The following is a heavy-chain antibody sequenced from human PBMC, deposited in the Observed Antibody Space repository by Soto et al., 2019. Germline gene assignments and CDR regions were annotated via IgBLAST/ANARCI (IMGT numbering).Heavy chain of an antibody. CDR2: IIPTFGTA. CDR3: ASGKWVPSRLEPHPRGMAV. CDR1: GGTFSSYA. D-gene: IGHD1-1*01. J-gene: IGHJ6*02. Sequence: SVKVSCKASGGTFSSYAISWVRQAPGQGLEWMGGIIPTFGTANYAQKFQGRVTITADESTSTAYMELSSLRSEDTAVYYCASGKWVPSRLEPHPRGMAVWGQGTTVTVSS. V-gene: IGHV1-69*13.